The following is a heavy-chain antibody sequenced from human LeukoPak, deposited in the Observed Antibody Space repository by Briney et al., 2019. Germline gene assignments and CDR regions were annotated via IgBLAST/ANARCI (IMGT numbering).Heavy chain of an antibody. J-gene: IGHJ6*02. Sequence: PGGSLRLSCAASGFTFSSYGMHWVRQAPGKGLEWVAVIWYDGSNKYYADSVKGRFTISRDNSKNTLYLQMNSLRAEDTAVYYCARVPPLYSMDVWGQGTTVTVSS. CDR2: IWYDGSNK. D-gene: IGHD2-8*01. CDR1: GFTFSSYG. CDR3: ARVPPLYSMDV. V-gene: IGHV3-33*01.